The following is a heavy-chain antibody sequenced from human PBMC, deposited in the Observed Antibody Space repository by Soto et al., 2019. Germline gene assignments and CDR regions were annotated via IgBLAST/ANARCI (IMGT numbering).Heavy chain of an antibody. CDR1: GFSLSTTGMC. Sequence: GSGPTLVNPTQPLTLTCTFSGFSLSTTGMCVSWIRQPPGKALEWLALIDWADDKYYSTSLKTRLTISKDTSKNQVVPTMTNVEPVDTATYFCSRAVGGFTYGYPDYWGQGTLVTVSS. CDR2: IDWADDK. CDR3: SRAVGGFTYGYPDY. V-gene: IGHV2-70*01. D-gene: IGHD5-18*01. J-gene: IGHJ4*02.